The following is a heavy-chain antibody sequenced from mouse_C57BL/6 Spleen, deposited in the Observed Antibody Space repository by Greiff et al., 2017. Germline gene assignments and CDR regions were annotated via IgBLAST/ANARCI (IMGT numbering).Heavy chain of an antibody. CDR2: IDPNSGGT. Sequence: QVQLQQPGAELVKPGASVKLSCKASGYTFTSYWMHWVKQRPGRGLEWIGRIDPNSGGTKYNEKFKSKATLTVDKPSSTAYMQLSSLTSEVSAVYCCGSGNCYGSRGVDYWSQGTTLTVSS. D-gene: IGHD1-1*01. CDR1: GYTFTSYW. V-gene: IGHV1-72*01. J-gene: IGHJ2*01. CDR3: GSGNCYGSRGVDY.